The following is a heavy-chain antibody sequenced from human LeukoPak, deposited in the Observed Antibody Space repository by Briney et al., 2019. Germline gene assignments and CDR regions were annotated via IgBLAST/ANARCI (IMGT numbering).Heavy chain of an antibody. Sequence: GESLKISCKGPGYSFTSSWIGWLRQMPGKGLEWMGIIYPGDSDTRYSPSFQGQVTISADKSISTAFLQWSSLKASDMDTCYCARHLRDYDNTTYYGTYWFDPWGQGTLVTVSS. CDR3: ARHLRDYDNTTYYGTYWFDP. V-gene: IGHV5-51*01. J-gene: IGHJ5*02. CDR2: IYPGDSDT. D-gene: IGHD3-22*01. CDR1: GYSFTSSW.